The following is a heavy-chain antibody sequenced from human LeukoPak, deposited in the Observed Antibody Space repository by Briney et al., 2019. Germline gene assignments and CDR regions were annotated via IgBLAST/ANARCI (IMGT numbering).Heavy chain of an antibody. J-gene: IGHJ4*02. Sequence: GGSLRLSCAVSGFTLSSNWMHWVRQAPGKGLEWVSRMNEDGTGTSYADSVKGRFTISRDNAKNTVYLQMNSLRAEDSAVYYCATVFDYWAREPWSPSPQ. V-gene: IGHV3-74*01. CDR1: GFTLSSNW. CDR2: MNEDGTGT. CDR3: ATVFDY.